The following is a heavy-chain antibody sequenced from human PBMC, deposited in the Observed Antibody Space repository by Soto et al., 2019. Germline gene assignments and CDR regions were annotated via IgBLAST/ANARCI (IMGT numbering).Heavy chain of an antibody. J-gene: IGHJ4*02. V-gene: IGHV3-30*03. CDR1: GFTFSSYG. CDR2: ISYDGSNK. CDR3: ATGDGGGDRYGYFDY. D-gene: IGHD3-16*02. Sequence: QVQLVESGGGVVQPGRSLRLSCAASGFTFSSYGMHWVRQAPGKGLEWVAVISYDGSNKYYADSVKGRFTISRDNSKNTLYLQMNSLGAEDTAVYYCATGDGGGDRYGYFDYWGQGTLVTVSS.